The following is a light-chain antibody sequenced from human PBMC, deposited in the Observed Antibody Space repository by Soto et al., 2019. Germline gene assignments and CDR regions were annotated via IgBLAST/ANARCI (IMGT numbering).Light chain of an antibody. Sequence: DIQVAQSPSSLSASVGDRVTITCRTSQAINRYLNWYQQTLGRAPKLLIYAASILHSGVPPRFSGSGVGTYFTLTINGLQPEDFTAYYCQQTYDTPITFGQGTRLDI. CDR3: QQTYDTPIT. V-gene: IGKV1-39*01. J-gene: IGKJ5*01. CDR1: QAINRY. CDR2: AAS.